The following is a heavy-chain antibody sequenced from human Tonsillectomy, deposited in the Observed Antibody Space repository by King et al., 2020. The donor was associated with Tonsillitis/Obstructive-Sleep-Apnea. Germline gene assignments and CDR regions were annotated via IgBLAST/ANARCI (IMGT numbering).Heavy chain of an antibody. D-gene: IGHD6-19*01. V-gene: IGHV3-33*01. Sequence: VQLVESGGGVVQPGRSLRLSCAASGFTFSSYGMHWVRQAPGKGLEWVAVIWYDGSNKYYADSVKGRFTISRDNSKNTLYLHMNSLRAEDTAVYYCAREPFSGGRYYFDYWGQGTLGTVSS. J-gene: IGHJ4*02. CDR3: AREPFSGGRYYFDY. CDR1: GFTFSSYG. CDR2: IWYDGSNK.